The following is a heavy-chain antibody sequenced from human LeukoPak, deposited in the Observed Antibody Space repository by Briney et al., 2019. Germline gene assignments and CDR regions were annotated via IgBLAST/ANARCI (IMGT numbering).Heavy chain of an antibody. CDR2: ISHSGST. V-gene: IGHV4-34*01. D-gene: IGHD3-10*01. CDR1: GFTYSTYS. Sequence: GSLRLSCAASGFTYSTYSMNWIRQPPGKGLEWIGEISHSGSTNYNPSLKSRITISVDTSKNHFSLKLSSVTAADTAMYYCARRVRGVNDAFNIWGQGTMVTVSS. J-gene: IGHJ3*02. CDR3: ARRVRGVNDAFNI.